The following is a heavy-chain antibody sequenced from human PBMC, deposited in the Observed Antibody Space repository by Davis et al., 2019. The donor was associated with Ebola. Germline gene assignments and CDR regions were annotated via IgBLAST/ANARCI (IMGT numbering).Heavy chain of an antibody. CDR1: GFTFSSYS. Sequence: GGSLRLSCAASGFTFSSYSMNWVRQAPGKGLEWVSSISSSSSYIYYADSVKGRFTISRDNAKNSLYLQMNSLRAEDTALYHCAREVGALYYFDYWGQGTLVSVSS. CDR3: AREVGALYYFDY. D-gene: IGHD1-26*01. CDR2: ISSSSSYI. J-gene: IGHJ4*02. V-gene: IGHV3-21*04.